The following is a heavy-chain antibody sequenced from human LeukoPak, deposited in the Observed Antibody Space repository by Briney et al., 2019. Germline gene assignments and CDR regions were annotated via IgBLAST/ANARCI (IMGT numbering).Heavy chain of an antibody. CDR3: ARLYYDVSGYFDF. J-gene: IGHJ4*02. D-gene: IGHD3-22*01. CDR1: GYSFTNYW. CDR2: IYPDDSET. V-gene: IGHV5-51*01. Sequence: GESLKISCKGSGYSFTNYWIGWVRQMPGKGLERMGIIYPDDSETIYSPSFQGQVTFSVDKSITTAYLHWSSLKASDTAMFYCARLYYDVSGYFDFWGQGTLVTVSS.